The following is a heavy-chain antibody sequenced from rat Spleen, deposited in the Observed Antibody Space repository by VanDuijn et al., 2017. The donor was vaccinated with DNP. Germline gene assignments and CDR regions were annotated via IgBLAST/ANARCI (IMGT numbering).Heavy chain of an antibody. CDR1: GFTFSNYY. J-gene: IGHJ3*01. CDR3: ARRYYSGSYYFDY. CDR2: ISTSGAVT. V-gene: IGHV5-25*01. D-gene: IGHD1-1*01. Sequence: EVQLVESGGGLVQPGRSMKLSCAASGFTFSNYYMAWVRQAPTRGLEWVASISTSGAVTYYRDSVKGRFTISRDNANSTLYLQMNSLRSEDTATYYCARRYYSGSYYFDYWGQGTLVTVSS.